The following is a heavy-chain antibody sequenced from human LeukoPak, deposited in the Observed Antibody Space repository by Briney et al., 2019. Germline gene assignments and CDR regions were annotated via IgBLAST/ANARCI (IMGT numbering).Heavy chain of an antibody. V-gene: IGHV4-34*01. CDR3: ARGSRIAVAGTSGYFDY. Sequence: PSETLSLTCAVYGGSFSGYYWSWIRQPPGKGLEWTGEINHSGSTNYNPSLKSRVTISVDTSKNQFSLKLSSVTAADTAVYYCARGSRIAVAGTSGYFDYWGQGTLVTVSS. CDR2: INHSGST. CDR1: GGSFSGYY. J-gene: IGHJ4*02. D-gene: IGHD6-19*01.